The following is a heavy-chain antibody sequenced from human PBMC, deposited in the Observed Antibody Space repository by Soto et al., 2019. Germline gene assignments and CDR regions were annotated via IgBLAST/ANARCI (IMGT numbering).Heavy chain of an antibody. CDR1: GYTFTSYA. CDR2: INAGNGNT. CDR3: ARDHPATAIAYDH. Sequence: QVQLVQSGAEVKKPGASVKVSCKASGYTFTSYAMHWVRQAPGQRLEWMGWINAGNGNTKYSQKFQGRVTITRDTSASTAYMELSSLRSEDTAVYYCARDHPATAIAYDHWGQGTLVTVSS. J-gene: IGHJ4*02. D-gene: IGHD5-18*01. V-gene: IGHV1-3*01.